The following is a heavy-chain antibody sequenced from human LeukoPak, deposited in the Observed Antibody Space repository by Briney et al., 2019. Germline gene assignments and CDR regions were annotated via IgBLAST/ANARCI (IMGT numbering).Heavy chain of an antibody. CDR1: GGSISSGDYY. CDR2: MYYSGST. V-gene: IGHV4-30-4*01. Sequence: PSGTLSLTCTVSGGSISSGDYYWSWIRQPPGKGLEWIAYMYYSGSTYYNPSLESRVTMSADTSKNQLSLKLSSVTAADTAVYYCARPYYYDSRIDPWGQGILVTVSS. CDR3: ARPYYYDSRIDP. D-gene: IGHD3-22*01. J-gene: IGHJ5*02.